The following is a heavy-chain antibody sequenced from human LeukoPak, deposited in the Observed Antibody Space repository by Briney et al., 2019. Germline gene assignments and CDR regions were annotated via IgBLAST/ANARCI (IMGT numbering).Heavy chain of an antibody. CDR3: APGGTGTTTTFFDY. D-gene: IGHD1-1*01. V-gene: IGHV1-2*02. CDR2: INPITGGT. CDR1: GYTFTDYY. J-gene: IGHJ4*02. Sequence: ASVKVSCKASGYTFTDYYMHWVRQAPGQGLEWMGWINPITGGTDSAQKFQGRVTMTRDTSITTAYMDLSRLTSDDTAVYYCAPGGTGTTTTFFDYWAREPWSPSPQ.